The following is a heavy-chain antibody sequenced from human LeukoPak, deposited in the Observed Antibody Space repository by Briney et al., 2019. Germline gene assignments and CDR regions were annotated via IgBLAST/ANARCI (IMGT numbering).Heavy chain of an antibody. CDR2: INHSGST. Sequence: PSETLSLTCAVYGGSFSGYYWSWIRQPPGKGLEWIGEINHSGSTNYNPSLKSRVTISVDTSKNQFSLKLSSVTAADTVVYYCARSLNRKRNHYCSGGSCSRSYFDYWGQGTLVTVSS. D-gene: IGHD2-15*01. J-gene: IGHJ4*02. CDR1: GGSFSGYY. V-gene: IGHV4-34*01. CDR3: ARSLNRKRNHYCSGGSCSRSYFDY.